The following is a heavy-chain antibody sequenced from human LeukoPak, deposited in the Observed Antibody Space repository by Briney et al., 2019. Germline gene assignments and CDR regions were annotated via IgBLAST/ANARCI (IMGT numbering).Heavy chain of an antibody. J-gene: IGHJ3*02. D-gene: IGHD3-10*01. CDR1: GFTFSNAW. V-gene: IGHV3-15*01. CDR3: TRDGLIWFGELSAAFDI. Sequence: PGGSLRLSCADSGFTFSNAWMNWVRQAPGKGLEWVARIKTKTDGGTTDYAAPVKGRFTISRDDSKSIAYLQMNSLKTEDTAVYYCTRDGLIWFGELSAAFDIWGQGTMVTVPS. CDR2: IKTKTDGGTT.